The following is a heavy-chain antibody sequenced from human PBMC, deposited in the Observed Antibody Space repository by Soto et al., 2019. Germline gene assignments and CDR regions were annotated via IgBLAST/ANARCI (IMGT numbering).Heavy chain of an antibody. Sequence: SETLSLTCTVSGGSISSGGYYWSWIRQHPGKGLEWIGYIYYSGSTYYNPSLKSRVTISVDTSKNQFSLKLSSVTAADTAVYYCARSVVTLSPFDYWGQGTLVTVS. J-gene: IGHJ4*02. V-gene: IGHV4-31*02. CDR2: IYYSGST. CDR1: GGSISSGGYY. CDR3: ARSVVTLSPFDY. D-gene: IGHD2-21*02.